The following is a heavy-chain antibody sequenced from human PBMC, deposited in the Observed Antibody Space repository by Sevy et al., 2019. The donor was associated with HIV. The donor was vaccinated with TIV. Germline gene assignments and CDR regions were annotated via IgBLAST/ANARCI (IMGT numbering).Heavy chain of an antibody. Sequence: GGSLRLSCAASGFTLSADWMHWVRQTPGKGLVCVSRINSDGADTHYADSVKGRFIISRDNGKNSLYLQMNSLRVEDTGLYYCTRGSRGVFDSWGQGTLVTVSS. D-gene: IGHD3-10*01. CDR3: TRGSRGVFDS. CDR1: GFTLSADW. V-gene: IGHV3-74*01. CDR2: INSDGADT. J-gene: IGHJ4*02.